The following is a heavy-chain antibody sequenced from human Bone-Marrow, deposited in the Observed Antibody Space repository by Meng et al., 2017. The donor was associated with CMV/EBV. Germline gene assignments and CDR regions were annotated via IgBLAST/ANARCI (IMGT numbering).Heavy chain of an antibody. V-gene: IGHV3-48*03. Sequence: GGSLSLSCAASGFTFSSYEMNWVRRAPGKGLEWLSYINTSGSTIYYGESVKGRFTISRDNAKNSLYLQMNSLRVEDTAVYYCAREWGDDSYYYGMDVWGQGTTVTVSS. D-gene: IGHD1-26*01. CDR3: AREWGDDSYYYGMDV. CDR1: GFTFSSYE. CDR2: INTSGSTI. J-gene: IGHJ6*02.